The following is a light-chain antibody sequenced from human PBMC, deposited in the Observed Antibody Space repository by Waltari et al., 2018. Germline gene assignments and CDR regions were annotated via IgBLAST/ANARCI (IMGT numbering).Light chain of an antibody. CDR1: QAIGKE. Sequence: AIQMTQSPPSLSASVGDSVTITCRASQAIGKELGWYQQRSGNAPMLLIYAATNVHKGGPSRFSASASGTDFTLTISSLQPEDSATYFCLQDYSSPRTFGQGTKVEV. J-gene: IGKJ1*01. CDR3: LQDYSSPRT. CDR2: AAT. V-gene: IGKV1-6*02.